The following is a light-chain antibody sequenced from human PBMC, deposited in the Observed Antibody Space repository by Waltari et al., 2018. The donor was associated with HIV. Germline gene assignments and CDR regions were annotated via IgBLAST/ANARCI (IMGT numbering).Light chain of an antibody. CDR1: NIGSKS. CDR3: QVWDSSGDHPVV. CDR2: DDN. J-gene: IGLJ2*01. V-gene: IGLV3-21*04. Sequence: SYVLPQPPSVSVAPGKTARISCGGNNIGSKSVHWYQQKPAQAPVLVIFDDNDRPSGIPERLSGSNSGNTATLTISRVEAGDEADYYCQVWDSSGDHPVVFGGGTKLTVL.